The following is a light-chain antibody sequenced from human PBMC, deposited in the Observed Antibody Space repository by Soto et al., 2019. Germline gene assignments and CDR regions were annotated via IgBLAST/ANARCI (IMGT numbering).Light chain of an antibody. J-gene: IGKJ1*01. CDR3: QQFGISPWT. CDR2: ATS. V-gene: IGKV3-20*01. Sequence: DNVMTQSPDTLSLSPGDRATLSCRSSRIIGHNYLAWYQQKRGQPPRLLIYATSTRATGIPDRFSGSGSVTNFTLTISGLDPEDFAVYYCQQFGISPWTFGQGTKVEIK. CDR1: RIIGHNY.